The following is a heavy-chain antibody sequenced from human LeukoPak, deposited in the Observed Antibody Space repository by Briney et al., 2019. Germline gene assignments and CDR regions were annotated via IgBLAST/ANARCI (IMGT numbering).Heavy chain of an antibody. CDR3: ARGKYYYDSSGYLAY. CDR2: INPNSGGT. J-gene: IGHJ4*02. Sequence: GASVKVSCEASGYTFTGYYMHWVRQAPGQGLEWMGWINPNSGGTNYAQKFQGRVTMTRDTSISTAYMELSKLRSDDTAVYYCARGKYYYDSSGYLAYWGQGTLVTVSS. D-gene: IGHD3-22*01. CDR1: GYTFTGYY. V-gene: IGHV1-2*02.